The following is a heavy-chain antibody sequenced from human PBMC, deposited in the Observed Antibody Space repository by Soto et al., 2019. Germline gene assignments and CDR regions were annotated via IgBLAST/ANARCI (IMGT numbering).Heavy chain of an antibody. J-gene: IGHJ4*02. CDR1: GGSFSRNY. V-gene: IGHV4-59*08. CDR2: IYYSGST. Sequence: SETLSLTCTVSGGSFSRNYWSWIRQPPGKGLEWIGYIYYSGSTNYNPSLKSRVTISVDTSKNQFSLKLSSVTAADTAVYYCAREDQNYGNFAYWGQGTLVTVS. CDR3: AREDQNYGNFAY. D-gene: IGHD4-17*01.